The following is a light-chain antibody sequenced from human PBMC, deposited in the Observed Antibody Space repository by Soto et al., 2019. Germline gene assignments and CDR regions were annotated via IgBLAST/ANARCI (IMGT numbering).Light chain of an antibody. CDR3: SSYAGNRRYV. J-gene: IGLJ1*01. CDR2: EVS. Sequence: QSALTQPPSASGSPGQSVTISCTGTSSDVGRYNYISWYQQRPGKAPKLIIYEVSKRPSGVPDRLSGFKYGNTASLTASGLQAEDEADYYCSSYAGNRRYVFGTGSKVTAL. V-gene: IGLV2-8*01. CDR1: SSDVGRYNY.